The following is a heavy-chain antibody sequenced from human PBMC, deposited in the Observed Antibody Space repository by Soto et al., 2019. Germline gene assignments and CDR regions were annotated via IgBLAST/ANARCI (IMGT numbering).Heavy chain of an antibody. Sequence: ASVKVSCKASGYTFTGYYMHWVRQAPGQELEWMGWINPNSGGTNYAQKFQGWVTMTRDTSISTAYMELSRLRSDDTAVYYCARGRYDILTGTAPAPEYGMDVWGQGTTVTVSS. V-gene: IGHV1-2*04. J-gene: IGHJ6*02. CDR3: ARGRYDILTGTAPAPEYGMDV. CDR1: GYTFTGYY. CDR2: INPNSGGT. D-gene: IGHD3-9*01.